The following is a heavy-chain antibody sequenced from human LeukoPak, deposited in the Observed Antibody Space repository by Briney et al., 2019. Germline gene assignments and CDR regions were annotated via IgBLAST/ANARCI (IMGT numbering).Heavy chain of an antibody. CDR1: GGSISSYY. CDR2: IYYSGST. V-gene: IGHV4-59*08. J-gene: IGHJ6*02. CDR3: ARLFPGAVAGYYYYYGMDV. D-gene: IGHD6-19*01. Sequence: SETLPLTCTVSGGSISSYYWSWIRQPPGKGLEWIGYIYYSGSTNYNPSLKSRVTISVDTSKNQFSLKLSSVTAADTAVYYCARLFPGAVAGYYYYYGMDVWGQGTTVTVSS.